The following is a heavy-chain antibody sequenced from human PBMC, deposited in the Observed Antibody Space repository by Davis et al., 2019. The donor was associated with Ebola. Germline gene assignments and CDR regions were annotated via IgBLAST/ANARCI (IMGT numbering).Heavy chain of an antibody. CDR3: ARDYGDFGSYFDY. J-gene: IGHJ4*02. D-gene: IGHD4-17*01. V-gene: IGHV1-3*01. Sequence: SVTVSCKASGYTFTSYAMHWVRQAPGQRLEWMGWINAGTGNTKYSQKFQGRGTITSATSASIAYMELSSLRSEDTAMYYCARDYGDFGSYFDYWGQGTLVTVSS. CDR2: INAGTGNT. CDR1: GYTFTSYA.